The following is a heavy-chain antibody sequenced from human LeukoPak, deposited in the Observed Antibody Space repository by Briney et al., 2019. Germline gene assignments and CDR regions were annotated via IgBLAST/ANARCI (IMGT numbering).Heavy chain of an antibody. Sequence: GGSLRLSCAASGFTFSSYAMHWVRQAPGKGLEYVSAISSNGGSTYYANSVKGRFTISRDNSKNTLYLQMTSLRAEDTAVYYCAKGYGWEASYYYYYTDVWGKGTTVTISS. V-gene: IGHV3-64*01. CDR1: GFTFSSYA. CDR3: AKGYGWEASYYYYYTDV. J-gene: IGHJ6*03. D-gene: IGHD1-26*01. CDR2: ISSNGGST.